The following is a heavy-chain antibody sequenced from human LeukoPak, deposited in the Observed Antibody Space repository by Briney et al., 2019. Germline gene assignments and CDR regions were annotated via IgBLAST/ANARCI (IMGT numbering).Heavy chain of an antibody. D-gene: IGHD3-10*01. J-gene: IGHJ5*02. V-gene: IGHV4-61*02. CDR2: IYTSGST. Sequence: SETLSLTCTVSGGSISSGSYYWHWIRQPAGKGLEWIGRIYTSGSTNYNPSLKSRVTISVDTSKNQFSLKLSSVTAADTAVYYCARGGLNMVRGIIPKEAWGWFDPWGQGTLVTVSS. CDR1: GGSISSGSYY. CDR3: ARGGLNMVRGIIPKEAWGWFDP.